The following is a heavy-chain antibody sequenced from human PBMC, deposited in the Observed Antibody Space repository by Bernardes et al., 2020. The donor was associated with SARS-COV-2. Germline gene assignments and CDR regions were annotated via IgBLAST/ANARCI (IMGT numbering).Heavy chain of an antibody. CDR2: IYTSGST. CDR3: ARIDEVTGRDY. J-gene: IGHJ4*02. CDR1: AGSISSGSYY. Sequence: SETLSLTCTVSAGSISSGSYYWSWIRQPAGKGLEWIGRIYTSGSTNYNPSLKSRVTISVDTSKNQFSLKLSSVTAADTAVYYCARIDEVTGRDYWGQGTLVTVSS. V-gene: IGHV4-61*02. D-gene: IGHD6-19*01.